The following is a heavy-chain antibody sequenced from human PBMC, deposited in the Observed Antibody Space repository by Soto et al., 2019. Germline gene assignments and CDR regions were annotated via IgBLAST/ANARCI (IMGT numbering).Heavy chain of an antibody. J-gene: IGHJ6*03. Sequence: SETLSLTCTVSGGSISSYYWSWIRQPPGKGLEWIGYIYYSGSTNYNPSLKSRVTISVDTSKNQFSLKLSSVTAVDTAVYYCARYYYGSGSFRPYYYMDVWGKGTTVTVSS. CDR3: ARYYYGSGSFRPYYYMDV. V-gene: IGHV4-59*08. CDR2: IYYSGST. CDR1: GGSISSYY. D-gene: IGHD3-10*01.